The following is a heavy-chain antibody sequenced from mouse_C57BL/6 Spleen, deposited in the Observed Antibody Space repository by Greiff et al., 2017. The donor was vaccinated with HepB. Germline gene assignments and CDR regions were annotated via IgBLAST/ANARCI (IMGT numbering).Heavy chain of an antibody. V-gene: IGHV1-76*01. D-gene: IGHD3-2*02. CDR1: GYTFTDYY. CDR3: APDSSGYRFAY. Sequence: QVQLQQSGAELVRPGASVKLSCKASGYTFTDYYINWVKQRPGQGLEWIARIYPGSGNTYYNEKFKGKATLTAEKSSSTAYMQLSSLTSEDSAVYFCAPDSSGYRFAYWGQGTLVTVSA. CDR2: IYPGSGNT. J-gene: IGHJ3*01.